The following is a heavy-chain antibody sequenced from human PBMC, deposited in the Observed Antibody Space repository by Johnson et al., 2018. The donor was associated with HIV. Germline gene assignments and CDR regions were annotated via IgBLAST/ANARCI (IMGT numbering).Heavy chain of an antibody. CDR2: ISGSGGST. V-gene: IGHV3-23*04. CDR1: RFTFSSYA. D-gene: IGHD6-6*01. CDR3: ARAGSSSSGPRAFDI. Sequence: VQLVESGGGVVQPGRSLRLSCVASRFTFSSYAMSWVRQAPGKGLEWVSAISGSGGSTYYADSVKGRFPISRDNSKNTLYLQVNSLRAWETAVYYCARAGSSSSGPRAFDIWGQGKMVTVSS. J-gene: IGHJ3*02.